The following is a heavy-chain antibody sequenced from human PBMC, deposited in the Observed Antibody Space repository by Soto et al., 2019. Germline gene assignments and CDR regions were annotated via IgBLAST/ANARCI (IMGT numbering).Heavy chain of an antibody. D-gene: IGHD3-10*01. CDR3: AKNSLGSYYGSYFDY. Sequence: GGSLRLSCETSAFTFRSFAMSWVRQAPGKGLEWVSTISGSGGSTYYADSVKGRFTISRDHSKNTLYLQMNSLRAEDTAVYYCAKNSLGSYYGSYFDYWGQGALVTVSS. J-gene: IGHJ4*02. CDR1: AFTFRSFA. V-gene: IGHV3-23*01. CDR2: ISGSGGST.